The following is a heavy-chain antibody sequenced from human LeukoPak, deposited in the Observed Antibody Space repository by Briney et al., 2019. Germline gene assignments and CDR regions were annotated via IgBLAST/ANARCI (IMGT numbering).Heavy chain of an antibody. CDR1: GYTFTGYY. CDR2: INPNSGGT. J-gene: IGHJ5*02. Sequence: GASVKDSCKASGYTFTGYYMHWVRQGPGQGVEWMGWINPNSGGTSYAQKFQGRVTMTRDTSVSTAYMELSSLRSDDTAVYYCARMSDILTGHYPQWFDPWGQGTLVTVSS. D-gene: IGHD3-9*01. CDR3: ARMSDILTGHYPQWFDP. V-gene: IGHV1-2*02.